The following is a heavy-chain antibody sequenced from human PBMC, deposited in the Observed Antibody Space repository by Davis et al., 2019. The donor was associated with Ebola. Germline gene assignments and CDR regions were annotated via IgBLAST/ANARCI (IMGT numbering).Heavy chain of an antibody. V-gene: IGHV3-64*01. CDR1: GFMFSSFSSYA. CDR3: AKSGLSFGVVKYHYGMDV. D-gene: IGHD3-3*01. CDR2: ISPSGGST. Sequence: GGSLRLSCAASGFMFSSFSSYAMHWVRQAPGKGLAYVSAISPSGGSTFYANSVKGRFTISRDNSKKTLYLQMNSLRAEDTAVYYCAKSGLSFGVVKYHYGMDVWGKGTTVTVSS. J-gene: IGHJ6*04.